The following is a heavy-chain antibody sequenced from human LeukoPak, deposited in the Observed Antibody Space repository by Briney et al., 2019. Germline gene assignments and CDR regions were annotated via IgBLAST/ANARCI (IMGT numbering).Heavy chain of an antibody. CDR2: IFYSGST. V-gene: IGHV4-61*08. Sequence: PSETLSLTCTVSGGSISSGGYYWSWIRQPPGKGLEWIGYIFYSGSTTYNPSLKSRVTLSVDTSKNQVSLKVSSVTAADTAVYYCARTVSRLTGTYLDYWGQGTLVTVSS. D-gene: IGHD1/OR15-1a*01. CDR3: ARTVSRLTGTYLDY. J-gene: IGHJ4*02. CDR1: GGSISSGGYY.